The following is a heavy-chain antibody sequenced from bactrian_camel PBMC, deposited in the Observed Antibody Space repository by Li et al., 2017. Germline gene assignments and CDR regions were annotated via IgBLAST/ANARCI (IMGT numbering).Heavy chain of an antibody. CDR3: AAGSEPSGVSWRMPARYES. D-gene: IGHD3*01. CDR2: IAKDGHT. V-gene: IGHV3S53*01. J-gene: IGHJ4*01. CDR1: GTIWSKYC. Sequence: HVQLVESGGGPVQAGGSLNLSCTASGTIWSKYCMGWFRQAPGKEREEVATIAKDGHTTYADSVKGRFTISQDTAKKTVYLQMNRLEPQDTATYYCAAGSEPSGVSWRMPARYESWGQGTQVTVS.